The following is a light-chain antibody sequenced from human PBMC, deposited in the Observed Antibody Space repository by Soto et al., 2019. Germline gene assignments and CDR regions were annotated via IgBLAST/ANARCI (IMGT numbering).Light chain of an antibody. Sequence: DIPMTQSPSTLSASVGARVTITCRASQSISSWLAWYQQKPGKAPNLLIYKASSLESGVPSRFSGSGSGTEFTLTISSLQPDDFATYYCQQYNSYPLTFGGGTKVEIK. CDR2: KAS. CDR3: QQYNSYPLT. J-gene: IGKJ4*01. CDR1: QSISSW. V-gene: IGKV1-5*03.